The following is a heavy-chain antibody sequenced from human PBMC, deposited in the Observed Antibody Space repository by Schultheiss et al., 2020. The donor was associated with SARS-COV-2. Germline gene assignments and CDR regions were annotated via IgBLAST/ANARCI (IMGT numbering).Heavy chain of an antibody. J-gene: IGHJ3*02. CDR1: GFTFSSYW. CDR3: ASGNYHDAFDI. CDR2: INSDGSST. D-gene: IGHD1-7*01. Sequence: GESLKISCVASGFTFSSYWMDWVRQAPGKGLECVSPINSDGSSTNYADSVKGRFTVSRDNSKNTLYLQMDSLRVEDTAVYYCASGNYHDAFDIWGQGTRVTVSS. V-gene: IGHV3-74*01.